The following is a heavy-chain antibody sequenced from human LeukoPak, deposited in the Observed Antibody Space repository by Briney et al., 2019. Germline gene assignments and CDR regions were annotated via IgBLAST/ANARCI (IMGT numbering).Heavy chain of an antibody. Sequence: SETLSLTCTVSGGSISSSSYYWGWIRQPPGKGLEGIGSIYYSGSTYYNPSLKSRVTISVDTSKNQFSLKLSSVTAADTAVYYCARHWIPRLYIVVVPPGWFDPWGQGTLVTVSS. J-gene: IGHJ5*02. CDR1: GGSISSSSYY. D-gene: IGHD2-2*01. CDR3: ARHWIPRLYIVVVPPGWFDP. V-gene: IGHV4-39*01. CDR2: IYYSGST.